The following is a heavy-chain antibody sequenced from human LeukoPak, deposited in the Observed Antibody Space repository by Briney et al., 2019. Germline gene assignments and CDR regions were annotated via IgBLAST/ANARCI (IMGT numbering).Heavy chain of an antibody. CDR2: IYTSGST. D-gene: IGHD3-22*01. V-gene: IGHV4-61*02. Sequence: ASETLSLTCTVSGGSMSSGSYYWSWIRQPAGKGLGWIGRIYTSGSTNDNPSLKSRVTISVDTSKNQFSLKLSSVTAADTAVYYCARAQGNYYDSSGYPDYWGQGTLVTVSS. J-gene: IGHJ4*02. CDR3: ARAQGNYYDSSGYPDY. CDR1: GGSMSSGSYY.